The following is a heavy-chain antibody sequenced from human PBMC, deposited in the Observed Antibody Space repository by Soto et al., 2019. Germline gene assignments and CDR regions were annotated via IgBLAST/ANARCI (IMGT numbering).Heavy chain of an antibody. J-gene: IGHJ6*02. D-gene: IGHD1-26*01. CDR1: GFTFSNYG. CDR2: IWYDGSND. V-gene: IGHV3-33*01. CDR3: ARDRWEFQLFYYGLDV. Sequence: PVGSLRLSCAASGFTFSNYGMHWVRQAPGKGLEWVAIIWYDGSNDYYVDSVKGRFTISRDNSKNTLSLQMNSLRAEDTAVYYCARDRWEFQLFYYGLDVWGQGTTVTVSS.